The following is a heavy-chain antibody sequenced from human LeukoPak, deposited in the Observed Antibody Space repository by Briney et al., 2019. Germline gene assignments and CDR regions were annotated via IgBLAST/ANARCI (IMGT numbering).Heavy chain of an antibody. CDR1: GGSISSGFYY. D-gene: IGHD3-10*01. V-gene: IGHV4-61*02. Sequence: PSETLSLTCTVSGGSISSGFYYWSWIRQPAGKGLEWIGRIYASGSTNYNPSLKSRVTISVDTSENQFSLKLTSVTAADTAVYHCARADGSGSYDNPLNYYYYYYMDVWGKGTTVTISS. J-gene: IGHJ6*03. CDR3: ARADGSGSYDNPLNYYYYYYMDV. CDR2: IYASGST.